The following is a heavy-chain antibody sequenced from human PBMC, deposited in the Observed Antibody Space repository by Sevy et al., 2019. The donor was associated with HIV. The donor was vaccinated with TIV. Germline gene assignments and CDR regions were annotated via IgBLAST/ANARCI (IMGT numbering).Heavy chain of an antibody. CDR1: GFSITSYW. V-gene: IGHV3-74*01. J-gene: IGHJ4*02. CDR3: VKDFGGPTDY. CDR2: MNEDGSVT. Sequence: GGSLRLSCAGSGFSITSYWMHWVRQAPGKGLVWVSRMNEDGSVTNHADSVRGRFTISRDNAKNTLYLQMNSLRVEDTAVYYCVKDFGGPTDYWGKGTLVTVSS. D-gene: IGHD3-16*01.